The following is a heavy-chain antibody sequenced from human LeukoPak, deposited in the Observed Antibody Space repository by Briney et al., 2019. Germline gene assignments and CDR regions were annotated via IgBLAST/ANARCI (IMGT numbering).Heavy chain of an antibody. Sequence: GGSLRLSCAASGFTFSSYAMSWVRQAPGKGLEWVSAISGSGGSTYYADSVKGRFTISRDNSKNTLYLQMNSLRAEDTAVYYCAKDKYSPNINNWFDPWGQETLVTVSS. CDR1: GFTFSSYA. CDR3: AKDKYSPNINNWFDP. CDR2: ISGSGGST. D-gene: IGHD5-18*01. J-gene: IGHJ5*02. V-gene: IGHV3-23*01.